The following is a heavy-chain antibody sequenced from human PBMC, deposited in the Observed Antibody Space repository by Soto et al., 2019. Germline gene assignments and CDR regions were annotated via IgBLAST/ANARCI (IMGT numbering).Heavy chain of an antibody. Sequence: SETLSLTCTVSGGSISSGGYYWSWIRQHPGKGLEWIGYIFYSGTTYYNPSLKSRVTISVDTSKNQFSLKLTSVTAADTAVYYCARDKITGLFDYWGQGTLVTVSS. V-gene: IGHV4-31*03. CDR2: IFYSGTT. CDR1: GGSISSGGYY. CDR3: ARDKITGLFDY. D-gene: IGHD2-8*02. J-gene: IGHJ4*02.